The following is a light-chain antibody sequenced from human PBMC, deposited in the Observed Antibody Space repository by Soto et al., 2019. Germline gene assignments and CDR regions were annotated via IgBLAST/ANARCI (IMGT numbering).Light chain of an antibody. V-gene: IGKV3-11*01. CDR1: QSVSSY. J-gene: IGKJ4*01. CDR2: DAS. Sequence: EIVLTQSPATLSLSPGERATLSCRASQSVSSYLAWYQQKPGQAPRLLIYDASNRATGIPARFSGSGSGTDFTLTISCLEPEDFAVYYCQQRSPLTFGGGTKVEIK. CDR3: QQRSPLT.